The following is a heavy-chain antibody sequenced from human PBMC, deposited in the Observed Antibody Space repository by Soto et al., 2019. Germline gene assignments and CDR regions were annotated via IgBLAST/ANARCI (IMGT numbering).Heavy chain of an antibody. CDR2: IYYSGST. D-gene: IGHD4-17*01. V-gene: IGHV4-31*03. Sequence: SETLSLTCTVSGGSISSGGYYWSWIRQHPGKGLEWIGYIYYSGSTYYNSSLKSRVTISVDTSKNQFSLKLSSVTAADTAVYYCARWDYGDYPSRPPYSNWFDPWGQGTLVTVSS. CDR1: GGSISSGGYY. CDR3: ARWDYGDYPSRPPYSNWFDP. J-gene: IGHJ5*02.